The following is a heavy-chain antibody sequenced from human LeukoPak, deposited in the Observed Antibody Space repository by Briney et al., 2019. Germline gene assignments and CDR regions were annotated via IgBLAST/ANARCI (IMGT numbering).Heavy chain of an antibody. J-gene: IGHJ4*02. CDR2: INHSGST. CDR1: GGSFSGYY. CDR3: AIGHQPRRWLQLVYFDY. V-gene: IGHV4-34*01. Sequence: ASETLSLTCAVYGGSFSGYYWSWIRQPPGKGLEWVGDINHSGSTNYNPSLKSRVTISVDTSKNQFYLQLSSVTAADTAVYYCAIGHQPRRWLQLVYFDYWGQGTLGTVS. D-gene: IGHD5-24*01.